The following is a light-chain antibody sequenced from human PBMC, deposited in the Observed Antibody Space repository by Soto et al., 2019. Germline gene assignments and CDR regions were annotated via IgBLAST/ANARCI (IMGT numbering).Light chain of an antibody. Sequence: EIVLTQSPGTLSLSPGESATLSCRASQSVKSNYLAWYQQKPGQAPRLIIYGASSRATGIPDRFSGSGSGTDFTLTISRLEPEDFAVYYCQQYGSSPLTFGGGTKVEIK. CDR2: GAS. J-gene: IGKJ4*01. CDR1: QSVKSNY. CDR3: QQYGSSPLT. V-gene: IGKV3-20*01.